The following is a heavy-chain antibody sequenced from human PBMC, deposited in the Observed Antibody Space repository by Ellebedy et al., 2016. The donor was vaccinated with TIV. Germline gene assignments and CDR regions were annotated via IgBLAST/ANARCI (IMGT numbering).Heavy chain of an antibody. J-gene: IGHJ5*02. CDR1: GGSISSSNYY. Sequence: SETLSLXXSVSGGSISSSNYYWTWIRQSPGKGLEWIGCINYSGTTYYNPSLKSRVTISVDTSKNQFSLQLSSVTAADTAVYYCARDPDFYGSGSYYSPNWFAPWGQGTLVIVSS. CDR2: INYSGTT. D-gene: IGHD3-10*01. CDR3: ARDPDFYGSGSYYSPNWFAP. V-gene: IGHV4-39*07.